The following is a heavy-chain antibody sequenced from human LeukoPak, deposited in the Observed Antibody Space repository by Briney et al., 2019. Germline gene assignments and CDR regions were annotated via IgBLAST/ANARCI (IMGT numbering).Heavy chain of an antibody. CDR3: TTRRQDGW. CDR1: GFTFSDAW. CDR2: IKSKSDGGTI. Sequence: PGGSLRLSCVGSGFTFSDAWMSWVRQAPGEGLEWVGRIKSKSDGGTIDYAAPVKGRFTISRDDSRNTLYLQTNSLKTEDTAVYYCTTRRQDGWWGQGTLVTVS. J-gene: IGHJ4*02. D-gene: IGHD2-15*01. V-gene: IGHV3-15*01.